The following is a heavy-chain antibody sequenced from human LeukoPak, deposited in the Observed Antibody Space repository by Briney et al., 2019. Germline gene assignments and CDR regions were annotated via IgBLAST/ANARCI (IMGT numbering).Heavy chain of an antibody. CDR1: GFTFSSYA. CDR3: ARDHLAVAGTYYFDY. Sequence: PGGSLRLSCAASGFTFSSYAMRWVRQAPGKGLEWVAVISYDGSNKYYADSVKGRFTISRDNSKNTLYLQMNSLRAEDTAVYYCARDHLAVAGTYYFDYWGQGTLVTVSS. D-gene: IGHD6-19*01. CDR2: ISYDGSNK. V-gene: IGHV3-30*04. J-gene: IGHJ4*02.